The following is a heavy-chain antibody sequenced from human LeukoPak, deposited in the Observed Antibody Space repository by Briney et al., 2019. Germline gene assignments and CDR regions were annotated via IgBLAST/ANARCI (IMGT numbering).Heavy chain of an antibody. J-gene: IGHJ5*02. Sequence: GASVKVSCKASGYTFTSYAMHWVRQAPGQRLEWMGWINAGNSNTKYSQKFQGRVTITRDTSASTAYMELSSLRSEDTAVYYCARDVWGVILAFDPWGQGTLVTVSS. V-gene: IGHV1-3*01. CDR2: INAGNSNT. D-gene: IGHD3-16*02. CDR1: GYTFTSYA. CDR3: ARDVWGVILAFDP.